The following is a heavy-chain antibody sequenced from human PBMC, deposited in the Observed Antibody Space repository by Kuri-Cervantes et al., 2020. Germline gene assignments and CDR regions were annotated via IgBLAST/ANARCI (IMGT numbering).Heavy chain of an antibody. CDR2: IYSGGST. V-gene: IGHV3-53*01. CDR3: ARAQIPQWLGAFDI. CDR1: GFTVSSNY. J-gene: IGHJ3*02. Sequence: GESLKISCAASGFTVSSNYMSWVRQAPGKGLEWASVIYSGGSTYYADSVKGRFTISRDNSKNTLYLQMNSLRAEDTAVYYCARAQIPQWLGAFDIWGQGTMVTVSS. D-gene: IGHD6-19*01.